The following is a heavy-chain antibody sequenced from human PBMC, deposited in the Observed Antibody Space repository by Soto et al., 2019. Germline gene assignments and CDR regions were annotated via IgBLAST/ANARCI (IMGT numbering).Heavy chain of an antibody. CDR1: GYTFTSYY. CDR2: INPSGGST. V-gene: IGHV1-46*01. D-gene: IGHD3-22*01. CDR3: ARDCTYYYDSSGCLDY. Sequence: ASVKVSCKASGYTFTSYYMHWVRQAPGQGLEWMGIINPSGGSTSYAQKFQGRVTMTRDTSTSTVYMELSSLRSEDTAVYYCARDCTYYYDSSGCLDYWGQGTLVTVSS. J-gene: IGHJ4*02.